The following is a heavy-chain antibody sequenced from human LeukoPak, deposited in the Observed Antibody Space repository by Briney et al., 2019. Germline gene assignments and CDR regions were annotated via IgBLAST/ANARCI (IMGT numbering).Heavy chain of an antibody. D-gene: IGHD6-19*01. CDR2: ISSSGSTI. CDR3: ARDSASIIAVAGTGY. V-gene: IGHV3-48*03. J-gene: IGHJ4*02. CDR1: GLTFSSYE. Sequence: GGSLRLSYAASGLTFSSYEINWARQAPGKGLEWVSYISSSGSTIYYADSVKGRFTISRDNAKNSLYLQRNRLRAEDTAVYHCARDSASIIAVAGTGYWGQGTLVTVSS.